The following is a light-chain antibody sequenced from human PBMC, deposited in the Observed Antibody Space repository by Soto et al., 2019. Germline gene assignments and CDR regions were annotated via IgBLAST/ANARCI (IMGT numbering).Light chain of an antibody. CDR3: CSYAGSSTWVV. CDR2: EVS. V-gene: IGLV2-23*02. J-gene: IGLJ2*01. CDR1: SSDVGSYNL. Sequence: QSALTQPASVSGSPGQSITISCTGTSSDVGSYNLVSWYQQHPGKAPKLMIYEVSKRPSGVSNRFSGSKSGNTASLTISGLQAEDEADYYFCSYAGSSTWVVFGGVTKLIVL.